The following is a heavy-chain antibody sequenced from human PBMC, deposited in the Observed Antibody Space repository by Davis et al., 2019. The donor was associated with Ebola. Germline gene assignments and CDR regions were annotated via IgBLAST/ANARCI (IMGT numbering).Heavy chain of an antibody. CDR1: GFTFSSYA. V-gene: IGHV3-30-3*01. D-gene: IGHD3-10*01. Sequence: GESLKISCAASGFTFSSYAMHWVRQAPGKGPEWVAVISYDGSNKYYADSVKGRFTISRDNSKNTLYLQMNSLRAEDTAVYYCARDRSVRGVINAFYYYYGMDVWGQGTTVTVSS. J-gene: IGHJ6*02. CDR3: ARDRSVRGVINAFYYYYGMDV. CDR2: ISYDGSNK.